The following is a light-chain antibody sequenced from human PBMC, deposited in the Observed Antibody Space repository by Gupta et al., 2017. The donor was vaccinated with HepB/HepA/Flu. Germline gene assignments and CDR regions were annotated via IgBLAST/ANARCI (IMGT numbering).Light chain of an antibody. CDR1: QRVSTY. Sequence: EIVLTQHPATLSLSPGESATLSCRASQRVSTYLAWYQHKPGQAPRHLIYDASNRATGIPARFSGSGSGTDFTLTISSREPEDFAVYNCQQRSRWPPTFGEGTKVEIK. J-gene: IGKJ1*01. V-gene: IGKV3-11*01. CDR3: QQRSRWPPT. CDR2: DAS.